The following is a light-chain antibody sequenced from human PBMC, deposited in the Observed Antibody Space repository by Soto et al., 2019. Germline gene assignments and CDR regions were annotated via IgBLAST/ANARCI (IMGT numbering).Light chain of an antibody. J-gene: IGLJ1*01. V-gene: IGLV2-14*01. CDR2: EVS. Sequence: QSVLTQPASGSGSPGQSITISCTGTSSDVGGYNYVSWYQQHPGKAPKLMIYEVSNRPSGVSNRFSGSKSGTTASLTISGLQAEDEADYYCSSYTRSSTLVFGNGTKLTVL. CDR1: SSDVGGYNY. CDR3: SSYTRSSTLV.